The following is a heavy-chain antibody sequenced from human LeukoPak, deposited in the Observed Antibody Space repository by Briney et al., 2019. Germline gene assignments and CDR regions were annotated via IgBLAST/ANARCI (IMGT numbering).Heavy chain of an antibody. CDR2: IYHSGST. CDR3: ASLVAASDFDY. CDR1: GYSISSGYY. Sequence: SETLSLTCTVSGYSISSGYYWGWIRQPPGKGLEWIGSIYHSGSTYYNPSLKSRVTISVDTSKNQFSLKLSSVTAADTAVYYCASLVAASDFDYWGQGTLVTVSS. D-gene: IGHD2-15*01. V-gene: IGHV4-38-2*02. J-gene: IGHJ4*02.